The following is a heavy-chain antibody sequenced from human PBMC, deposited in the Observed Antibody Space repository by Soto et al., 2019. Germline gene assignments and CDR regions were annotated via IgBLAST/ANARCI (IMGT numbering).Heavy chain of an antibody. CDR3: ARENWGSVTLDY. D-gene: IGHD7-27*01. CDR2: ISYDGSNK. J-gene: IGHJ4*02. CDR1: GFTFSSYA. Sequence: QVQLVESGGGVVQPGRSLRLSCAASGFTFSSYAMHWVRQAPGKGLEWVAVISYDGSNKYYADSVKGRFIISRDNSKNTLYLQMNSLRAEDTAVYYCARENWGSVTLDYWGQGTLVTVSS. V-gene: IGHV3-30-3*01.